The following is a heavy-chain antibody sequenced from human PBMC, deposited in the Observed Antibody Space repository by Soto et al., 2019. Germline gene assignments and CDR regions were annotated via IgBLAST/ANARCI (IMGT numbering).Heavy chain of an antibody. CDR2: ISTYNGNT. CDR3: VRGGSYFEFDY. D-gene: IGHD1-26*01. J-gene: IGHJ4*02. Sequence: ASVKVSCKASGYTFTSYGVSWVRQAPGQGLEWMGRISTYNGNTNYAQKLQGRVTMTTVTSTSTAYMELRSLRSDDTAVYYCVRGGSYFEFDYWGQGTLVTVSS. CDR1: GYTFTSYG. V-gene: IGHV1-18*01.